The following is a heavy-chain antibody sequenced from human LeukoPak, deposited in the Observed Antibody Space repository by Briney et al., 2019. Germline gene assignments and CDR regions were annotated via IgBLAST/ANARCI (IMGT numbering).Heavy chain of an antibody. CDR1: GFTFDDYA. CDR3: AKVRIVVVITEPDFDY. CDR2: ISWNSGDI. V-gene: IGHV3-9*01. J-gene: IGHJ4*02. Sequence: GRSLRLSCAASGFTFDDYAMHWVRQAPGKGLEWVSGISWNSGDIDYSDSVKGRFTISRDNSKNTLYLQMNSLRAEDTAVYYYAKVRIVVVITEPDFDYWGQGTLVTVSS. D-gene: IGHD3-22*01.